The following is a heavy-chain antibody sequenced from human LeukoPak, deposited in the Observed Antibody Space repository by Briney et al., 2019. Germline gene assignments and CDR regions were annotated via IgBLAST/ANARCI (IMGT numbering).Heavy chain of an antibody. CDR1: EFTFSSYG. CDR2: ISYDGSNK. Sequence: PGGSLRLSCAASEFTFSSYGMHWVRQAPGKGLEWVAVISYDGSNKYYADSVKGRFTISRDNSKNTLYLQMNSLRAEDTAVFYCAKDPRYSSRYFDYWGQGTLVTVSS. D-gene: IGHD6-13*01. J-gene: IGHJ4*02. CDR3: AKDPRYSSRYFDY. V-gene: IGHV3-30*18.